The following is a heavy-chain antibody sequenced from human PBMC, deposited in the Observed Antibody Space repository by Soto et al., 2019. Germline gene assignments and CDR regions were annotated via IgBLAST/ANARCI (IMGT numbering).Heavy chain of an antibody. CDR2: IIPIFGTA. CDR1: GGTFSSYA. CDR3: PRGYYYDSSGYYSNADYFDY. D-gene: IGHD3-22*01. Sequence: QVQLVQSGAEVKKPGSSVKVSCKASGGTFSSYAISWVRQAPGEGLEWMGGIIPIFGTANYAQKFQGRVTITADESTSTAYMELSSLRPEDTAVYYCPRGYYYDSSGYYSNADYFDYWGQGTLVTVSS. J-gene: IGHJ4*02. V-gene: IGHV1-69*01.